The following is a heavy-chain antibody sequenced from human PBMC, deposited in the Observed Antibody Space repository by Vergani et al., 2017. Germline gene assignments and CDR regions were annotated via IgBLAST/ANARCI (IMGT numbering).Heavy chain of an antibody. D-gene: IGHD3-3*01. V-gene: IGHV4-59*01. CDR2: IYYSGST. CDR1: GGSISSYY. J-gene: IGHJ2*01. Sequence: QVQLQESGPGLVKPSETLSLTCTVSGGSISSYYWSWIRQPPGKGLEWIGYIYYSGSTNYNPSLKSRVTISVDTSKNQFSLKLSSVTAADTAVYYCARSSFWSGYYTSWYFDFWGRGTLVTVSS. CDR3: ARSSFWSGYYTSWYFDF.